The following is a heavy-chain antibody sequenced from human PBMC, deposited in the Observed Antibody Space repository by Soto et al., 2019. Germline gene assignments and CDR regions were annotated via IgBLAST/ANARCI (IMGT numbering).Heavy chain of an antibody. CDR1: GGTISRYY. J-gene: IGHJ6*02. Sequence: QVQLQESGPGLVKPSETLSLTCTVSGGTISRYYWSWIRQPPGKGLEWIGYMYNTGSTVYNPSFKGRVTISVDTSKNQFPLKLNSVTAADTAVYYCARDLWGYCGTDCYPLDVWGQGTTVTVSS. CDR2: MYNTGST. D-gene: IGHD2-21*02. V-gene: IGHV4-59*01. CDR3: ARDLWGYCGTDCYPLDV.